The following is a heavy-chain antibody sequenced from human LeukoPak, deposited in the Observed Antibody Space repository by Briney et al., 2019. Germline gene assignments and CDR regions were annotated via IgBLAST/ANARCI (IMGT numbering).Heavy chain of an antibody. V-gene: IGHV4-34*01. J-gene: IGHJ4*02. CDR2: INHSGST. CDR3: ARLTLTGSLN. D-gene: IGHD7-27*01. CDR1: GGSFSGYY. Sequence: SETLSLTCAVYGGSFSGYYWSWIRQPPGKGLEWIGEINHSGSTNYNSSLKSRVTISVDTSKNQFSLKLSSVTAADTAVYYCARLTLTGSLNWGQGTLVTVSS.